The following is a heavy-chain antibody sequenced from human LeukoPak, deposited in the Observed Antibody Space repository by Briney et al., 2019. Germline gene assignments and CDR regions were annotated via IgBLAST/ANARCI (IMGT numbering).Heavy chain of an antibody. CDR2: IYSSGST. Sequence: PSETLSLTCTVSDGSISSGGYYWSWIRQPPGKGLEWIGYIYSSGSTYYNPSLKSRVTISVDTSKNQFSLKLSSVTAADTAVYYCARPRQDSGYYWTWFDPWGQGTLVTVSS. J-gene: IGHJ5*02. CDR1: DGSISSGGYY. CDR3: ARPRQDSGYYWTWFDP. V-gene: IGHV4-39*01. D-gene: IGHD3-22*01.